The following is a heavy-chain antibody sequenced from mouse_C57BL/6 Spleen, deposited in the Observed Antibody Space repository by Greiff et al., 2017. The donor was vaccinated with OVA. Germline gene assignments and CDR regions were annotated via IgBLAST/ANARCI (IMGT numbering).Heavy chain of an antibody. Sequence: EVQLQQSGAELVRPGASVKLSCTASGFNIKDDYMHWVKQRPEQGLEWIGWIDPENGDTEYASKFQGKATITADTSSNTAYLQLSSLTSEDTAVYYCTTRGTGNFDYWGQGTTLTVSS. CDR2: IDPENGDT. J-gene: IGHJ2*01. CDR3: TTRGTGNFDY. CDR1: GFNIKDDY. V-gene: IGHV14-4*01. D-gene: IGHD4-1*01.